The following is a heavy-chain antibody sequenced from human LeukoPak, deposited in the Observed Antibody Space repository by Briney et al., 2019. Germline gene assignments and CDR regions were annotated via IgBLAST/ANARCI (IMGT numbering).Heavy chain of an antibody. CDR2: IYYSGST. Sequence: ASETLPLTCTVSGGSISSYYWSWIRQPPGKGLEWIGYIYYSGSTNYNPSLKSRVTISVDTSKNQFSLKLSSVTAADTAVYYCARGYIAVAGDGFDPWGQGTLVTVSS. CDR1: GGSISSYY. D-gene: IGHD6-19*01. J-gene: IGHJ5*02. V-gene: IGHV4-59*01. CDR3: ARGYIAVAGDGFDP.